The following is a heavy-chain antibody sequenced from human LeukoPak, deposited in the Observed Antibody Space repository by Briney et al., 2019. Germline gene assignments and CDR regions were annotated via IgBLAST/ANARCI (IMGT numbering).Heavy chain of an antibody. D-gene: IGHD2-2*01. CDR3: ARDRQSRYCSSTSCYAVRDYFDY. Sequence: GGSLRLSCAASGFTFSSYWMSWVRQAPGKGLEWVANIKQDGSEKYYVDSVKGRFTTSRDNAKNSLYLQMNSLRAEDTAVYYCARDRQSRYCSSTSCYAVRDYFDYWGQGTLVTVSS. CDR2: IKQDGSEK. V-gene: IGHV3-7*01. CDR1: GFTFSSYW. J-gene: IGHJ4*02.